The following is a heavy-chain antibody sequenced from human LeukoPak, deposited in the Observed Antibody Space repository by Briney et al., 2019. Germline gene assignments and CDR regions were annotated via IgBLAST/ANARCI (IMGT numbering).Heavy chain of an antibody. CDR2: LNPNSGNA. Sequence: ASVKVSCKASGYIFTTYVGWVGLATGQGLEWMGWLNPNSGNAGYAQKFQGRVTISRNTSISTAYMELSSLRSDDTAIYYCARRKFLGWFDPWGQGTLVTVSS. V-gene: IGHV1-8*03. D-gene: IGHD7-27*01. J-gene: IGHJ5*02. CDR1: GYIFTTY. CDR3: ARRKFLGWFDP.